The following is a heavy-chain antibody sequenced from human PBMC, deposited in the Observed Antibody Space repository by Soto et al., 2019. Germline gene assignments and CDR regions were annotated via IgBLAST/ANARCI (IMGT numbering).Heavy chain of an antibody. CDR2: FDPEDGET. V-gene: IGHV1-24*01. D-gene: IGHD3-22*01. CDR1: GYTLTELS. CDR3: ATVYYDSSGCYGSDYFDY. Sequence: GASVKVSCKVSGYTLTELSMHWVRQAPGKGLEWMGGFDPEDGETIYAQKFQGRVTMTEDTSTDTAYMELSSLRSEDTAVYYCATVYYDSSGCYGSDYFDYWGQGTLVTVSS. J-gene: IGHJ4*02.